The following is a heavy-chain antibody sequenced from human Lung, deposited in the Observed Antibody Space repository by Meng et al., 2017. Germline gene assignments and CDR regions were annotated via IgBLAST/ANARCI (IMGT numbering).Heavy chain of an antibody. D-gene: IGHD1/OR15-1a*01. Sequence: VQLQQWGAGLVKPSETLSLTCAVYGWSFSGYYWSWIRQPPGKGLEWIGEINHSGSTNYNPSLKSRVTISVDTSKNQFSLKLSSVTAADTAVYYCARPKQANWYFDLWGRGTLVTVSS. CDR1: GWSFSGYY. V-gene: IGHV4-34*01. CDR2: INHSGST. J-gene: IGHJ2*01. CDR3: ARPKQANWYFDL.